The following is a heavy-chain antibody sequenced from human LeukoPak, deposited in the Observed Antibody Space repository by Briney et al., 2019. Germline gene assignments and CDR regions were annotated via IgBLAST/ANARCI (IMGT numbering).Heavy chain of an antibody. D-gene: IGHD3-10*01. J-gene: IGHJ5*02. CDR3: AKDYYYGSS. CDR2: ISYDGSNK. CDR1: GFTFSSYG. V-gene: IGHV3-30*18. Sequence: GRSLRLSCAASGFTFSSYGMHWVRQAPGKGLEWVAVISYDGSNKYYADSVKGRFTISRDNSKNTLYLQMNSLRAEDTAVYYCAKDYYYGSSWGQGTLVTVSS.